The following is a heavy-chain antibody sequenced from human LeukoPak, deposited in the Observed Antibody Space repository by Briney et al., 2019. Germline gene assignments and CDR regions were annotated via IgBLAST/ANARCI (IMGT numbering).Heavy chain of an antibody. Sequence: ASVTVSCKASGGTFSSYAISWVRQAPGQGLEWMGGIIPIFGTANYAQKFQGRVTITADESTSTAYMELSSLRSEDTAVYYCARGSVIRYFDCLDYWGQGTLVTVSS. D-gene: IGHD3-9*01. V-gene: IGHV1-69*13. CDR1: GGTFSSYA. CDR2: IIPIFGTA. J-gene: IGHJ4*02. CDR3: ARGSVIRYFDCLDY.